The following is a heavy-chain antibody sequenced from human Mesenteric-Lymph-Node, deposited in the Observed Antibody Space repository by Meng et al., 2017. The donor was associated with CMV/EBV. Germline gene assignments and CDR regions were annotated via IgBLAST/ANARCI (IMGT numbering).Heavy chain of an antibody. CDR2: ITWNDGRA. V-gene: IGHV3-20*04. CDR3: ARDGAAADY. Sequence: ISWADSGFTFDDYDMRWVRQAPGKGLEWVCGITWNDGRAGYADSVKGRFTISRDNAKNSVYLQMNSLRAEDTALYYCARDGAAADYWGQGTLVTVSS. J-gene: IGHJ4*02. D-gene: IGHD6-25*01. CDR1: GFTFDDYD.